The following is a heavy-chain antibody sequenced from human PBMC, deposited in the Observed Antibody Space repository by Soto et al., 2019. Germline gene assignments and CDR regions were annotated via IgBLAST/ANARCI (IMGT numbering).Heavy chain of an antibody. CDR2: ISGSGGST. CDR1: GFTFSSYA. V-gene: IGHV3-23*01. J-gene: IGHJ4*02. D-gene: IGHD5-18*01. CDR3: AKFLLGPARGYSYGYRGDY. Sequence: GGSLRLSCAASGFTFSSYAMSWVRQAPGKGLEWVSAISGSGGSTYYADSVKGRFTISRDNSKNTLYLQMNSLRAEDTAVYYCAKFLLGPARGYSYGYRGDYWGQGTLVTVSS.